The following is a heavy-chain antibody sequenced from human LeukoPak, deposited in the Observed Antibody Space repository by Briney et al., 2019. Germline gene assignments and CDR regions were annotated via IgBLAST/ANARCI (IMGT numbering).Heavy chain of an antibody. Sequence: SQTLSLTCTVSGGSISSGGYYWSWIRQHPGKGLEWIGYIYYSGSTNYNPSLKSRVTISVDTSKNQFSLKLSSVTAADTAVYYCARHAGYYDIANDAFDIWGQGTMVTVSS. CDR1: GGSISSGGYY. D-gene: IGHD3-9*01. CDR3: ARHAGYYDIANDAFDI. CDR2: IYYSGST. V-gene: IGHV4-31*03. J-gene: IGHJ3*02.